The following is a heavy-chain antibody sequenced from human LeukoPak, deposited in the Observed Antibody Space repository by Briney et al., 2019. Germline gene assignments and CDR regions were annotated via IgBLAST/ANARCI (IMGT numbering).Heavy chain of an antibody. CDR1: GFTFSSYA. J-gene: IGHJ6*02. CDR3: ARGDHSSSWYPGGMDV. CDR2: ISYDGSNK. D-gene: IGHD6-13*01. V-gene: IGHV3-30-3*01. Sequence: PGRSLRLSCAASGFTFSSYAMHWVRQAPGKGLEWVAVISYDGSNKYYADSVKGRFTISRDNSKNTLYLQMNSLRAEDTAVYYCARGDHSSSWYPGGMDVWGQGTTVTVSS.